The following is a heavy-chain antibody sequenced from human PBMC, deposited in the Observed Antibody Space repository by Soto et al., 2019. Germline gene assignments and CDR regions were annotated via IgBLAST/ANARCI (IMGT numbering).Heavy chain of an antibody. CDR3: AKGSVVGADYSYGMDV. CDR2: VSGSGGSV. CDR1: GFTFSSYG. Sequence: SLRLSCAAAGFTFSSYGMSWVRQAPGKGLEWVSAVSGSGGSVYYADSVRGRFTISRDNSKNTPYLQVNSLRAEDTAIYYCAKGSVVGADYSYGMDVWGQGTTVTVSS. J-gene: IGHJ6*02. D-gene: IGHD2-2*01. V-gene: IGHV3-23*01.